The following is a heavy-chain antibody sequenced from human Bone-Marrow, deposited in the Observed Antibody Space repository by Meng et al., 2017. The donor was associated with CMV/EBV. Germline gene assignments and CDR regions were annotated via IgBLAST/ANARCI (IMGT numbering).Heavy chain of an antibody. CDR3: ANQGRSARLGY. CDR2: ISSGGNYI. V-gene: IGHV3-48*03. D-gene: IGHD6-6*01. J-gene: IGHJ4*02. Sequence: GGSLRPSCAASGFTFSSYEMNWVRQAPGKGLEGVPYISSGGNYIYYADSVKGRFTISRDNTKNSLYLQMNSLRAEDTAVYYCANQGRSARLGYWGQGTLVTVSS. CDR1: GFTFSSYE.